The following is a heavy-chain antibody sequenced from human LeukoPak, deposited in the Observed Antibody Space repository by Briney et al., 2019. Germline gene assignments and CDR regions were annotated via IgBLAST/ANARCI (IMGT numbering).Heavy chain of an antibody. CDR2: ISGSGATT. D-gene: IGHD2-15*01. J-gene: IGHJ3*02. CDR1: GFTFSSYT. V-gene: IGHV3-23*01. Sequence: GGSLRLSCAASGFTFSSYTMNWVRQAPGKGLEWVSSISGSGATTYHADSVKGRYTISRDNSKDTLYLQMNSLRAEDTAVYYCARDLVYSRMAFDIWGQGTMVTVSS. CDR3: ARDLVYSRMAFDI.